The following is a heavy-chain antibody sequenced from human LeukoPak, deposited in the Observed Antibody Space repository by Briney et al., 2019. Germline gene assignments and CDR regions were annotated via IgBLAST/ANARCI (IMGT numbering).Heavy chain of an antibody. Sequence: SGGSLRLSCAASGFTFSSYAMSWVRQAPGKGLEWVSAISGSGGSTYYADSVKGRFTISRDNSKNTLYLQMNSLRAEDTAVHYCAKGVDLGYCSSSSCYPIDYWGQGTLVTISS. CDR3: AKGVDLGYCSSSSCYPIDY. V-gene: IGHV3-23*01. J-gene: IGHJ4*02. CDR2: ISGSGGST. D-gene: IGHD2-2*01. CDR1: GFTFSSYA.